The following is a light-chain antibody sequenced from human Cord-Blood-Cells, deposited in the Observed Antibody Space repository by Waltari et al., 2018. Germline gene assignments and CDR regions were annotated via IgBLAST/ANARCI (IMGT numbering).Light chain of an antibody. CDR1: QSVLYSSNNKNY. CDR3: QQYYSTPPGKFT. CDR2: WAS. J-gene: IGKJ3*01. V-gene: IGKV4-1*01. Sequence: DIVMTQSPDSLAVSLGERATINCKSSQSVLYSSNNKNYLAWYQQKPGQPPKLLIYWASTRESGVPDRFSGRGSGTDFTLTISSLQAEDVAVYYCQQYYSTPPGKFTFGPGTKVDIK.